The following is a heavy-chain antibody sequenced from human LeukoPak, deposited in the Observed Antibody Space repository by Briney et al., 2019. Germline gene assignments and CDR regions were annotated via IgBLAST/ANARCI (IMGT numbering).Heavy chain of an antibody. CDR2: ISTTSGNI. V-gene: IGHV3-21*01. J-gene: IGHJ4*02. CDR3: ARRAPSHDFDD. Sequence: PGGSLRLSCAASGFTSSSYSMNWVRQAPWKGLEWVAAISTTSGNIYYADSVKGRFTISRDNAKNSLYLQMNSLRVEDTALYYCARRAPSHDFDDWGQGTLVTVSS. CDR1: GFTSSSYS.